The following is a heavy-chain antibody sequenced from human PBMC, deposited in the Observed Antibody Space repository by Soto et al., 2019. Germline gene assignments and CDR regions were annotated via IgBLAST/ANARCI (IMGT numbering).Heavy chain of an antibody. Sequence: QVQLVQSGAEVKKPGASVKVSCKASGYAFTNYGISWVRQAPGQGLEWMGWLNTYNGNTNYAQKFQGRVTMTIDTSPSTAHIELMSLKADHTAVYYCARAQTPTEIDFWGQGTLVSVSS. J-gene: IGHJ4*02. V-gene: IGHV1-18*01. CDR1: GYAFTNYG. CDR2: LNTYNGNT. CDR3: ARAQTPTEIDF. D-gene: IGHD4-4*01.